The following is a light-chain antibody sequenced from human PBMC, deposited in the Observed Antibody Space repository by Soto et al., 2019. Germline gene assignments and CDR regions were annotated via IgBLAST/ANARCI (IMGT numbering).Light chain of an antibody. CDR1: QDISNY. Sequence: DIQMTQSPSSLSESVGDRVTITCRASQDISNYLAWYQQKPGKVPKLLISAASTLQSGVPSRFSGSGSGADFTLSISSLQPEDVATYYCQEYDSAPLTFGGGTKVEIK. CDR3: QEYDSAPLT. CDR2: AAS. V-gene: IGKV1-27*01. J-gene: IGKJ4*01.